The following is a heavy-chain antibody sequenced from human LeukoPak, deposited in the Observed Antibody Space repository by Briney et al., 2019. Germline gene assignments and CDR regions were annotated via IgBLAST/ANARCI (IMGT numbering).Heavy chain of an antibody. CDR2: ISAYNGNT. CDR3: AKNRLAGAMYETDY. J-gene: IGHJ4*02. D-gene: IGHD2-21*01. V-gene: IGHV1-18*01. CDR1: GYTFTSYG. Sequence: ASVKLSFTASGYTFTSYGISWVRQAPGQGLEWMGWISAYNGNTNYAQKLQGRVTMTTDASASTAYMELRSLRSDDTAVYYCAKNRLAGAMYETDYWGQGTLVTVSS.